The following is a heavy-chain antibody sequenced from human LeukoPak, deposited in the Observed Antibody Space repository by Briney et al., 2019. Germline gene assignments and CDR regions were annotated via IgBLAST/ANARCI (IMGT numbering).Heavy chain of an antibody. J-gene: IGHJ4*02. CDR2: IWYDGSNK. CDR3: AKLYSGSYFDY. Sequence: QPGGSLRLSCAASGFTFSSYGMHWVRQAPGKGLEWVAVIWYDGSNKYYADSVKGRFTISRDNSKNTLYLQMNSLRAEDTVVYYCAKLYSGSYFDYWGQGTLVTVSS. V-gene: IGHV3-30*02. CDR1: GFTFSSYG. D-gene: IGHD1-26*01.